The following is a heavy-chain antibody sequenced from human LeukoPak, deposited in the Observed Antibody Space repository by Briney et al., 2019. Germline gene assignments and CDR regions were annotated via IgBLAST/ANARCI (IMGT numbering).Heavy chain of an antibody. J-gene: IGHJ6*04. Sequence: PSETLSLTCTVSGGSISSYYWSWIRQPPGKGLEWIGYIYYSGSTNYNPSLMSRVTISVDTYKTQFSLKLSSVTAAETAVYYCARTGDCSSTSCTPRYYYYGMDVWGKGTTVTVSS. D-gene: IGHD2-2*01. V-gene: IGHV4-59*01. CDR2: IYYSGST. CDR3: ARTGDCSSTSCTPRYYYYGMDV. CDR1: GGSISSYY.